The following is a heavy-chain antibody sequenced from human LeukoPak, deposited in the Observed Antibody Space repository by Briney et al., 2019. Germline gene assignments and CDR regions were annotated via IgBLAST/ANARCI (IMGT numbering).Heavy chain of an antibody. V-gene: IGHV3-48*01. Sequence: SCKASGGTFSSYAISWVRQAPGKGLEWVSYISSSSSTIYYADSVKGRFTISRDNAKNSLYLQMNSLRAEDTAVYYCARGGTDGDYVYFQHWGQGTLVTVSS. D-gene: IGHD4-17*01. CDR3: ARGGTDGDYVYFQH. CDR1: GGTFSSYA. J-gene: IGHJ1*01. CDR2: ISSSSSTI.